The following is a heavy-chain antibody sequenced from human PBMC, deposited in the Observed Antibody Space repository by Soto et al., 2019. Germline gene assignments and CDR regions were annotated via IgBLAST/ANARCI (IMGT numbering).Heavy chain of an antibody. V-gene: IGHV1-2*02. D-gene: IGHD3-9*01. CDR3: AGPPGYISDWYYFDL. J-gene: IGHJ4*02. CDR1: GYTFIDYY. Sequence: ASVKVSCKASGYTFIDYYMHWVRQAPGQGFEWMGRISPRSGGTNYAQKFQGRVTMTWDTSLNTAYMELSSLISEDTAVYYCAGPPGYISDWYYFDLWGQGTLVTVSS. CDR2: ISPRSGGT.